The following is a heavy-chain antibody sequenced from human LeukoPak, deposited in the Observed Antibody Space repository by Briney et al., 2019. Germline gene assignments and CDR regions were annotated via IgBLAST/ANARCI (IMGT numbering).Heavy chain of an antibody. CDR2: INHSGST. CDR3: ARAVGYSYPNWFDP. Sequence: SETLSLTCAVFGGSFSGYYWSWIRQPPGKGLEWIGRINHSGSTNYNPSLKSRVTISVGTSKNQFSLKVSSVTAADTAVYYCARAVGYSYPNWFDPWGQGTLVTVSS. D-gene: IGHD5-18*01. V-gene: IGHV4-34*01. J-gene: IGHJ5*02. CDR1: GGSFSGYY.